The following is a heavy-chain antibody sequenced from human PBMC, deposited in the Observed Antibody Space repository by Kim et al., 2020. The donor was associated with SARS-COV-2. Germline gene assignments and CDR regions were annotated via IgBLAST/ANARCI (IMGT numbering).Heavy chain of an antibody. V-gene: IGHV5-10-1*01. CDR2: IDPSDSYT. CDR1: GYSFTSYW. J-gene: IGHJ6*02. Sequence: GESLKISCKGSGYSFTSYWISWVRQMPGKGLEWMGRIDPSDSYTNYSPSFQGHVTISADKSISTAYLQWSSLKASDTAMYYCARPFWNYYYYYGMDVWGQGTTVTVSS. CDR3: ARPFWNYYYYYGMDV. D-gene: IGHD3-3*01.